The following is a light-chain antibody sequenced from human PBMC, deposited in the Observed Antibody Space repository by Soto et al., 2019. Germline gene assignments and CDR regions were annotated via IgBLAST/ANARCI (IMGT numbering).Light chain of an antibody. CDR2: TGS. J-gene: IGKJ1*01. CDR3: QQYKSYSTWT. CDR1: QAIDSW. Sequence: DIQMTQSPSSVSASVGDRITITCRASQAIDSWLAWYQQMLGKAPKLLIFTGSLLHSGVPPRFSGSGSGTDFTITISSLQHEDFATYYCQQYKSYSTWTFGKGTKVDIK. V-gene: IGKV1D-16*01.